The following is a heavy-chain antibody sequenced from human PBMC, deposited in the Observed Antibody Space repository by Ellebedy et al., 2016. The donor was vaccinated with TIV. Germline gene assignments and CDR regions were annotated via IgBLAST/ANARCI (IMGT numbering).Heavy chain of an antibody. Sequence: GESLKISCAASGFTVSNNYMSWVRQAPGKGLEWVSVIYSGGNTFYAESVKGRFTISRDSSQNTLYLKMDSLRAEDTAVYYCASSPSQGYWGQGTLVTVSS. CDR3: ASSPSQGY. CDR1: GFTVSNNY. CDR2: IYSGGNT. V-gene: IGHV3-53*01. J-gene: IGHJ4*02.